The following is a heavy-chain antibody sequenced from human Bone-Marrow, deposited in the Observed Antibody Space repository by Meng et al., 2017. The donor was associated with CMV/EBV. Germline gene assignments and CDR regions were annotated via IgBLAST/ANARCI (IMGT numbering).Heavy chain of an antibody. CDR2: ILKDGSDK. D-gene: IGHD6-13*01. CDR1: GFMFSDYG. J-gene: IGHJ4*02. CDR3: VRDGDSSNWPLDY. Sequence: QVLLAELWGGVVQPGRSLRLSCAVSGFMFSDYGMHWVRQAPGKAPEWVAFILKDGSDKFYRDSVKGRFTISRDPGKNTLYLQMDSLRPEDTAIYYCVRDGDSSNWPLDYWGQGTLVTVSS. V-gene: IGHV3-30*03.